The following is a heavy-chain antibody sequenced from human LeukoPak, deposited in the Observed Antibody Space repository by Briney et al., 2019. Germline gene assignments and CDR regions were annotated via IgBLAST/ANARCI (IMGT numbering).Heavy chain of an antibody. J-gene: IGHJ4*02. CDR2: ISWNSDNI. V-gene: IGHV3-9*01. Sequence: GGSLRLSCKVSGFTVSSNSWSWVRQAPGKGLEWLSGISWNSDNIVYADSVKGRFTISRHNAKNSLYLQMNSLRAEDTALYYCAKGGPGNFDPRLDYWGQGTLVTVSS. CDR1: GFTVSSNS. CDR3: AKGGPGNFDPRLDY. D-gene: IGHD3-9*01.